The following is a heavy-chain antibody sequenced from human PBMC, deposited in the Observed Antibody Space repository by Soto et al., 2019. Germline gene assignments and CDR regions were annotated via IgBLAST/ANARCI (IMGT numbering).Heavy chain of an antibody. D-gene: IGHD6-19*01. J-gene: IGHJ4*02. V-gene: IGHV3-21*01. CDR3: ARDIAVAGTRYFDY. CDR2: ISSSSSYI. CDR1: GFTFSSYS. Sequence: EVQLVESGGGLVKPGGSLRLSCAASGFTFSSYSMNWVSQAPGKGLEWVSSISSSSSYIYYADSVKGRFTISRDNAKNSLYLQMNSLRAEDTAVYYCARDIAVAGTRYFDYWGQGTLVTVSS.